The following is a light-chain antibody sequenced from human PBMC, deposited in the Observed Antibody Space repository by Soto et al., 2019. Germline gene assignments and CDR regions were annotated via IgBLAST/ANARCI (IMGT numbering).Light chain of an antibody. J-gene: IGKJ1*01. V-gene: IGKV3D-20*02. CDR2: GAS. CDR3: QQRENWPPTWT. Sequence: IVLTQSPGTLSLPPGERATLSCRASQSVSSNYLAWYQQKPGQAPRLLIYGASSRATGIPDRFSGSGSGTDFTLTIRRLEPEDFAVYYCQQRENWPPTWTFGQGTKV. CDR1: QSVSSNY.